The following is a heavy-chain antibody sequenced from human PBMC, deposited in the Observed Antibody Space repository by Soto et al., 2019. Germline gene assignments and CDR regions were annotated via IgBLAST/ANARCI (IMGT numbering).Heavy chain of an antibody. D-gene: IGHD2-8*02. CDR1: GGSISSSNW. Sequence: SETLSLTCAVSGGSISSSNWWSWVRQPPGKGLEWIGSIYHSGSTNYNPSLKSRVTISVDTSKNQFSLKLTSVTAADTAVYYCARDKITGLFDYWGQGTLVTVPQ. J-gene: IGHJ4*02. CDR3: ARDKITGLFDY. V-gene: IGHV4-4*02. CDR2: IYHSGST.